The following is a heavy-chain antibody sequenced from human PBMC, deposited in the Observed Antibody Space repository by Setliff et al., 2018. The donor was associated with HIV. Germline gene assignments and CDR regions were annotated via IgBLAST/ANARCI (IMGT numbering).Heavy chain of an antibody. V-gene: IGHV1-69*13. D-gene: IGHD1-7*01. CDR3: ATALTANWNYEPHFDY. J-gene: IGHJ4*02. CDR2: AIPIFGTP. CDR1: GGTFSTFSSSA. Sequence: SVKVSCKASGGTFSTFSSSAISWVRQAPGQGLEWMGGAIPIFGTPKYPQKFQGRVTITADDSTTTAYMELSRLKPDDTAIYYCATALTANWNYEPHFDYWGQGSLVTVSS.